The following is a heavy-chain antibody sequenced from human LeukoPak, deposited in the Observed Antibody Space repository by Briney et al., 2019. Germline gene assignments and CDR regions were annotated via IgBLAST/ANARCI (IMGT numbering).Heavy chain of an antibody. J-gene: IGHJ5*02. CDR3: TRRSAHTISSGLNA. V-gene: IGHV4-34*01. Sequence: SETLSLTCAVYGGSFGGYYWSWVRQPPGRGLEWIGHINDSGGTNYNPSLKSRVTMSIDTSNKQFSLKLNSVIAADTAVYYCTRRSAHTISSGLNAWGQGTLVTVST. CDR1: GGSFGGYY. D-gene: IGHD6-6*01. CDR2: INDSGGT.